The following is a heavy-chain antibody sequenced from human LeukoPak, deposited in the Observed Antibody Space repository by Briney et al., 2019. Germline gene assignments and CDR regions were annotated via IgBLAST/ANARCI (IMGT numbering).Heavy chain of an antibody. D-gene: IGHD3-22*01. CDR2: IKQDGSEK. Sequence: PGRSLRLSCAATGFTFSSYAMHWVRQAPGKGLEWVANIKQDGSEKYYVDSVKGRFTISRDNAKNSLYLQMNSLRAEDTAVYYCARDGGVYYYDSSPLYWGQGTLVTVSS. CDR3: ARDGGVYYYDSSPLY. CDR1: GFTFSSYA. V-gene: IGHV3-7*01. J-gene: IGHJ4*02.